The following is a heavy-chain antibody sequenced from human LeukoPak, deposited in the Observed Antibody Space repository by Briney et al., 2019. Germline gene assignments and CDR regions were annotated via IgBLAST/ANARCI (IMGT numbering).Heavy chain of an antibody. CDR2: ISTSSSYI. J-gene: IGHJ5*02. D-gene: IGHD2-15*01. Sequence: KTGGSLRLSCTASGFTFSSYSMNWVRQAPGKGLEWVSSISTSSSYIYYADSVKGRFTISRDNARNSLYLQMNTLRAEDTAVYSCARGADGVSSNSRGWFDPWAREPWSPSPQ. V-gene: IGHV3-21*01. CDR3: ARGADGVSSNSRGWFDP. CDR1: GFTFSSYS.